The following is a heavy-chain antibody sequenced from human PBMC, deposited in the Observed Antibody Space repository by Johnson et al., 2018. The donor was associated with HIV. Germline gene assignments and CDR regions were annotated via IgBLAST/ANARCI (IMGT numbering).Heavy chain of an antibody. J-gene: IGHJ3*02. Sequence: QVQLVESGGGVVQPGRSLRLSCIVSGFTFTSYAMHWVRQAPGKGLEWVAVISSDGSNKYYADSVKGRFIISRDSTKNTLYLQLNSLRPEDTAVYYCAKDKTLYGSGTFDAFDIWGQGTMVTVSS. CDR2: ISSDGSNK. V-gene: IGHV3-30*04. CDR3: AKDKTLYGSGTFDAFDI. D-gene: IGHD3-10*01. CDR1: GFTFTSYA.